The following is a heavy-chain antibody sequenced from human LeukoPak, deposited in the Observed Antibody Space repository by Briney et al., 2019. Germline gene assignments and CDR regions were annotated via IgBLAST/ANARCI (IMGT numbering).Heavy chain of an antibody. CDR2: IKQDGSEK. CDR3: ARLWYGAFDI. D-gene: IGHD3-10*01. CDR1: GFTFSDYW. J-gene: IGHJ3*02. Sequence: GGSLRLSCAASGFTFSDYWMSWVRQAPGKGLEWVANIKQDGSEKYYVDSVKGRFTISRDNAKNSLYLQMNSLRAEDTAVYYCARLWYGAFDIWGQGTMVTVSS. V-gene: IGHV3-7*01.